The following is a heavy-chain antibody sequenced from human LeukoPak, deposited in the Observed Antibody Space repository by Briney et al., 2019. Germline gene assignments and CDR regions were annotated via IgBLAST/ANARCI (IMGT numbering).Heavy chain of an antibody. CDR1: GFTVSSNY. CDR2: IYSGGST. CDR3: ARDIYGSGPPVGDTIDY. Sequence: GGSLRLSCAASGFTVSSNYMSWVRQAPGKGLEWVSVIYSGGSTYYADSVKGRFTISRDNSKNTLYLQMNSLRAEDTAVYYCARDIYGSGPPVGDTIDYWGQGTLVTVSS. J-gene: IGHJ4*02. D-gene: IGHD3-10*01. V-gene: IGHV3-66*01.